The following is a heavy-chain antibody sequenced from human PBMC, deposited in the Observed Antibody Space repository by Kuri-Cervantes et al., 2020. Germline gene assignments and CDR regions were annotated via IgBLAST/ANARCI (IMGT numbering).Heavy chain of an antibody. CDR3: ARAGEVIVVFDP. CDR2: IYYSGST. J-gene: IGHJ5*02. Sequence: SGTLSLTCTVSGGSISSSSYYWGWIRQPPGMGREWIVSIYYSGSTYYNPSLKSRVTISVDTSKNQFSLKLSSVTAADTAVYYCARAGEVIVVFDPWGQGTLVTVSS. D-gene: IGHD3-22*01. V-gene: IGHV4-39*07. CDR1: GGSISSSSYY.